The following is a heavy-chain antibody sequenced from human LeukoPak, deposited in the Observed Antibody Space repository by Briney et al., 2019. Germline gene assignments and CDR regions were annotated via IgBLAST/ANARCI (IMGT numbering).Heavy chain of an antibody. V-gene: IGHV1-69*02. D-gene: IGHD6-6*01. J-gene: IGHJ5*02. CDR3: ARALAAPNNWFDP. CDR1: GGTFSSYT. Sequence: GSSVKVSCKASGGTFSSYTISWVRQAPGQGLGWMGRIIPILGIANYAQKFQGRVTITADKSTSTAYMELSSLRSEDTAVYYCARALAAPNNWFDPWGQGTLVTVSS. CDR2: IIPILGIA.